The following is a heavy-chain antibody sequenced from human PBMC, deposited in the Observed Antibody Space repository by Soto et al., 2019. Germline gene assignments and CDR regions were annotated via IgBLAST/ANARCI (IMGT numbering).Heavy chain of an antibody. J-gene: IGHJ6*02. CDR1: GGTFSSYA. D-gene: IGHD6-19*01. CDR2: IIPIFGTA. CDR3: ARDPGAPASSADQDRYYYYGMDV. V-gene: IGHV1-69*01. Sequence: QVQLVQSGAEVKKPGSSVKVSCKASGGTFSSYAISWVRQAPGQGLEWMGGIIPIFGTANYAQKFQGRVTITADESTSTAYMELSTLRSEDTAVYYCARDPGAPASSADQDRYYYYGMDVWGQGTTVTVSS.